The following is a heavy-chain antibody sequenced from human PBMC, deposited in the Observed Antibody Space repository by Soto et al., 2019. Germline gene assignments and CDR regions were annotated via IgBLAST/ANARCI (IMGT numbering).Heavy chain of an antibody. CDR1: GYTFTSYG. CDR2: NSVYNGNT. CDR3: ARDRTYYYYYMDV. V-gene: IGHV1-18*01. Sequence: ASVKVSCKASGYTFTSYGISWVRQAPGQGLEWMGWNSVYNGNTNYAQKFQGRVTMTTDTSTSTAYMELRSLGSDDTAVYYCARDRTYYYYYMDVWGKGTTVTVSS. J-gene: IGHJ6*03.